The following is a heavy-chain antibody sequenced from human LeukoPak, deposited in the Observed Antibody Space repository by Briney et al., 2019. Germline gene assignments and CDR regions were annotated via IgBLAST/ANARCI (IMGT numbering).Heavy chain of an antibody. V-gene: IGHV3-23*01. D-gene: IGHD6-6*01. J-gene: IGHJ4*02. CDR2: INSNGDEI. CDR3: ANWIGSSSRDY. Sequence: GGSLRLSCAASGXTFSTYAVTWVRQAPGKGLEWVSGINSNGDEIYYADSVRGRFTISRDNSNNALYLQMDGLRAEDTAVYYCANWIGSSSRDYWGQGTLVTVSS. CDR1: GXTFSTYA.